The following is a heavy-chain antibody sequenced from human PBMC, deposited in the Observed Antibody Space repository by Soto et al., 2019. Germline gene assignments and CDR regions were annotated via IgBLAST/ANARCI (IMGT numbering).Heavy chain of an antibody. D-gene: IGHD6-6*01. Sequence: SVKVSCKASGGTFSSYAISWVRQAPGQGLEWMGGIIPIFGTANYAQKFQGRVTITADESTSTAYMELSSLRSEDTAVYYCARDSWGIAARPNYYYYGMDVWGQGTKVTVSS. CDR3: ARDSWGIAARPNYYYYGMDV. CDR1: GGTFSSYA. CDR2: IIPIFGTA. V-gene: IGHV1-69*13. J-gene: IGHJ6*02.